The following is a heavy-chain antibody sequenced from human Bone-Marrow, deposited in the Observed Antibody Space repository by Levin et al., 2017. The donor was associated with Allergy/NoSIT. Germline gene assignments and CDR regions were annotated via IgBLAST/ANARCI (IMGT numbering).Heavy chain of an antibody. V-gene: IGHV3-74*01. CDR2: ITNDGITT. CDR1: GFSFSGTW. CDR3: ATDGYYTINY. J-gene: IGHJ4*02. Sequence: GESLKISCVASGFSFSGTWMHWVRQSPGKELVWVSRITNDGITTTYADSVKGRFIISRDNAKNTVYLQMNSLTADDTAVYYCATDGYYTINYWGQGTLVTVSS. D-gene: IGHD3-22*01.